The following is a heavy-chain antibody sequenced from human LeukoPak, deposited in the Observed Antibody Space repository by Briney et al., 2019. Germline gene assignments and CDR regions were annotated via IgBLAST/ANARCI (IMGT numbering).Heavy chain of an antibody. J-gene: IGHJ4*02. V-gene: IGHV4-34*01. CDR3: AETSGIAVAGKTFDY. CDR1: GGHFSGYY. D-gene: IGHD6-19*01. CDR2: ISHRGFT. Sequence: SETLSLTCAASGGHFSGYYWSWVRQPPGKGLEWIGEISHRGFTNYNPSLKSRVTVSVDTSKNQFSLKVTSVTAADTAVYYCAETSGIAVAGKTFDYWGQGTLVTVSS.